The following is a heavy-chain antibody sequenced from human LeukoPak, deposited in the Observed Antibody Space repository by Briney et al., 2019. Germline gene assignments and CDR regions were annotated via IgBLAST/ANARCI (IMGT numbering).Heavy chain of an antibody. CDR1: GFTFSSYS. CDR2: ISSSSSYI. V-gene: IGHV3-21*01. D-gene: IGHD1-26*01. Sequence: GGSLRLSCAASGFTFSSYSMNWVRQAPGKGLEWVSSISSSSSYIYYADSVKGRFTISRDNAKNSLYLQMNSLRAEDTAVYYCARDNIVGDTFDYWGQGTLVTVSS. J-gene: IGHJ4*02. CDR3: ARDNIVGDTFDY.